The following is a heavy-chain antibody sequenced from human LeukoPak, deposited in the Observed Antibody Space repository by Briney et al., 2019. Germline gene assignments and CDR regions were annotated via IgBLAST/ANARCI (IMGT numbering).Heavy chain of an antibody. V-gene: IGHV4-34*01. D-gene: IGHD3-22*01. Sequence: SETLSLTCTVSGGSISSYYWSWIRQPPGKGLEWIGEINHSGSTNYNPSLKSRVTISVDTSKNQFSLKLSSVTAADTAVYYCARRFYRDRVPIARGYFPLWGQGTLVTVSS. J-gene: IGHJ4*02. CDR3: ARRFYRDRVPIARGYFPL. CDR2: INHSGST. CDR1: GGSISSYY.